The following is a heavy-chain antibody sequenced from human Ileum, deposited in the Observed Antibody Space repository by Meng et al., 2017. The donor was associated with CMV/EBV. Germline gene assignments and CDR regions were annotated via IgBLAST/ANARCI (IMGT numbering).Heavy chain of an antibody. D-gene: IGHD3-10*01. CDR1: GGPISSYY. J-gene: IGHJ2*01. CDR2: VYYSGST. Sequence: SETLSLTCTVSGGPISSYYWSWIRQPPGQGLEWIGYVYYSGSTNYNPSLKSRVTISVDTSKNQFSLRLRSVTAADTAVYYCARDTSGSGNWYFALWGRGTLVTVSS. CDR3: ARDTSGSGNWYFAL. V-gene: IGHV4-59*01.